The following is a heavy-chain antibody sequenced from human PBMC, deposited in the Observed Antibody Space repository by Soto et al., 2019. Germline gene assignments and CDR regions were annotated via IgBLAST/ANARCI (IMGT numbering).Heavy chain of an antibody. D-gene: IGHD3-3*01. CDR1: GGTFSSYT. CDR3: ARETIFGVVMNYFDY. V-gene: IGHV1-69*08. J-gene: IGHJ4*02. Sequence: QVQLVQSGAEVKKPGSSVKVSCKASGGTFSSYTISWVRQAPGQGLEWMGRIIPILGIANYAQKFQSRVTITADKSTSTAYMELSSLRSEDTAVYYCARETIFGVVMNYFDYWGQGTLVTVSS. CDR2: IIPILGIA.